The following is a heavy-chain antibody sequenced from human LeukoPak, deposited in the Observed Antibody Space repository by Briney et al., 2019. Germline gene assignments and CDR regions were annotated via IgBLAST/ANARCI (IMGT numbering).Heavy chain of an antibody. CDR1: GFTFSSYG. J-gene: IGHJ4*02. D-gene: IGHD2-8*01. CDR2: ISYDGSNK. CDR3: AKDRFGSVDGVCYKDY. V-gene: IGHV3-30*18. Sequence: GGSLRLSCAASGFTFSSYGMHWVRQAPGKGLEWVAVISYDGSNKYYADSVKGRFTISRDNSKNTLYLQMNSLRAEDTAVYYCAKDRFGSVDGVCYKDYWGQGTLVTVSS.